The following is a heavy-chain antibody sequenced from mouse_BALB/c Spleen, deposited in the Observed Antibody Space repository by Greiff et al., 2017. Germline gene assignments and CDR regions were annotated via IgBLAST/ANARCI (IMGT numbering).Heavy chain of an antibody. CDR3: AREVTLRSFDY. CDR2: ISSGGST. J-gene: IGHJ2*01. V-gene: IGHV5-6-5*01. CDR1: GFTFSSYA. Sequence: DVKLVESGGGLVKPGGSLKLSCAASGFTFSSYAMSWVRQTPEKRLEWVASISSGGSTYYPDSVKGRFTISRDNARNILYLQMSSLRSEDTAMYYCAREVTLRSFDYWGQGTTLTVSS.